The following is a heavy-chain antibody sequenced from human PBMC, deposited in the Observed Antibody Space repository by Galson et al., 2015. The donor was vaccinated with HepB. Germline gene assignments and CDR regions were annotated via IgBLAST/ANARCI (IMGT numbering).Heavy chain of an antibody. CDR2: ISGSGGST. Sequence: SLRLSCAASGFTFSSYAMSWVRQAPGKGLEWVSAISGSGGSTYYADSVKGRFTISRDNSKNTLYLQMNSLRAEDTAVYYCANSRDDYSNYVPPQYFDYWGQGTLVTVSS. CDR1: GFTFSSYA. J-gene: IGHJ4*02. D-gene: IGHD4-11*01. V-gene: IGHV3-23*01. CDR3: ANSRDDYSNYVPPQYFDY.